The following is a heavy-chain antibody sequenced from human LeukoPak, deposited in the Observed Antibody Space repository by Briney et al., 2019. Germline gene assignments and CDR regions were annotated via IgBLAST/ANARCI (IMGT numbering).Heavy chain of an antibody. CDR3: ARDVVAAVGSFDY. Sequence: SETLSLTCAVYGGSFSGYYWSWIRQPPGKGLEWIGNIYYGENTYYNPSLKSRVTISIDTSKNQFFLKLSSVTAADTAVYYCARDVVAAVGSFDYWGQGILVTVSS. CDR1: GGSFSGYY. V-gene: IGHV4-34*01. J-gene: IGHJ4*02. D-gene: IGHD6-13*01. CDR2: IYYGENT.